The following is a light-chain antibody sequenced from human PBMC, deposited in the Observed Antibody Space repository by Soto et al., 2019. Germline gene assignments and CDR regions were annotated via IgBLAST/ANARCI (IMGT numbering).Light chain of an antibody. Sequence: DIQMTQSPSTLSASVGDRVTITCRASHSISSWLAWYQRKPGKAPKLLIYKASNLESGVPSRFSGSGSGTEFTLTISSLQADDFATYYCQQFNSYSWTFGQGTKVDIK. CDR2: KAS. CDR3: QQFNSYSWT. V-gene: IGKV1-5*03. CDR1: HSISSW. J-gene: IGKJ1*01.